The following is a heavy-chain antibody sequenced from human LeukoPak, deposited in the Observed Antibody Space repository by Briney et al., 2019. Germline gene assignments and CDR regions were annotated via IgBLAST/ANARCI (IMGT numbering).Heavy chain of an antibody. CDR1: GYTFTSYD. D-gene: IGHD3-10*01. J-gene: IGHJ6*02. V-gene: IGHV1-8*01. Sequence: ASVKVSCKASGYTFTSYDINWVRQATGQGLEWMGWMNPNSGNTGYAQKFQGRVTMTRNTSISTAYMELSSLRSEDTAVYYCTRGKKSRGANSYGMDVWGQGTTVTVSS. CDR2: MNPNSGNT. CDR3: TRGKKSRGANSYGMDV.